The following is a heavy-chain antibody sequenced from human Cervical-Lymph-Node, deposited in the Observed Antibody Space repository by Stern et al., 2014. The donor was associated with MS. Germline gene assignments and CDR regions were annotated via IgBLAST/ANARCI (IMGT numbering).Heavy chain of an antibody. CDR1: GYKFSIYW. J-gene: IGHJ4*02. V-gene: IGHV5-51*01. D-gene: IGHD1-14*01. CDR3: ARQTTAWASDV. CDR2: IYPGDSET. Sequence: EVQLGQSGAELIRPGESLKLSCKGSGYKFSIYWIAWVRQMPGKGLEWMGIIYPGDSETSYSPSFQGQVTMSADKSTSTAYLQWSSLNASDAAMYFCARQTTAWASDVWGQGTLVTVSS.